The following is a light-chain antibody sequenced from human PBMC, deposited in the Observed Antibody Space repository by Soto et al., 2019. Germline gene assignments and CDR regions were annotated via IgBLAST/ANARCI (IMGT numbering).Light chain of an antibody. CDR3: QQYNSYSRYT. CDR2: DAS. J-gene: IGKJ2*01. V-gene: IGKV1-5*01. Sequence: DIQMTQSPSTLSASVGDRVTITCRASQSISSWLAWYQQKPGKAPKLLIYDASSLESGVPSRFSGSGSGTELNLTISSLQPDDFATYYCQQYNSYSRYTFGQGTKLEIK. CDR1: QSISSW.